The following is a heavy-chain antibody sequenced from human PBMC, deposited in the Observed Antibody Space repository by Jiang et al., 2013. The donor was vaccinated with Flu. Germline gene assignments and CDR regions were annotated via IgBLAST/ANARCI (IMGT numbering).Heavy chain of an antibody. CDR2: IYWDDDK. J-gene: IGHJ5*02. CDR1: GFSLTTSGVG. CDR3: AHRLGGDARGVPNWFDP. V-gene: IGHV2-5*02. D-gene: IGHD3-10*01. Sequence: KPTQTLTLTCTFSGFSLTTSGVGVGWIRQPPGKALEWLALIYWDDDKRYSPSLKSRLTITKDTSKNQVVLTMTNMDPVDTATYYCAHRLGGDARGVPNWFDPWGQGTLVIVSS.